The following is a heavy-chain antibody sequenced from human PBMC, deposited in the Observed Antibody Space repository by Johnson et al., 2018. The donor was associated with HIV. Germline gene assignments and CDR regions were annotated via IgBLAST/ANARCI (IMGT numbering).Heavy chain of an antibody. CDR1: GFTVSSNY. V-gene: IGHV3-30*03. CDR3: AREGAPSARDFGAFDI. CDR2: ISSDESYI. Sequence: QVQLVESGGGLIQPGGSLRLSCAASGFTVSSNYMSWVRQAPGKGLEWVAVISSDESYIHYGDSVKGRFIVSKDNSKNTLYLQMSSLRAEDTAVYYCAREGAPSARDFGAFDIWGQGTMVTVSS. D-gene: IGHD1-26*01. J-gene: IGHJ3*02.